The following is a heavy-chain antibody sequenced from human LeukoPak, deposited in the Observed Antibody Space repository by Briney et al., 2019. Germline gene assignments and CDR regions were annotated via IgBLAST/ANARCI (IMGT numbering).Heavy chain of an antibody. Sequence: SQTLSLTCTVSADSLSSGGHYWAWLRQFPGKGLESLGFIHHSGRSRHNPSLKDRVAISVDTSRKQFALKLSSVTAADTAMYYCARGGNRFGGFYFDYWGQGIQVIVSS. CDR1: ADSLSSGGHY. V-gene: IGHV4-31*03. CDR3: ARGGNRFGGFYFDY. J-gene: IGHJ4*02. CDR2: IHHSGRS. D-gene: IGHD3-10*01.